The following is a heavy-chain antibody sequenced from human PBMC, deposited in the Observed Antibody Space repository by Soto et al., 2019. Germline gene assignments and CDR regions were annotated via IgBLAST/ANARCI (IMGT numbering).Heavy chain of an antibody. CDR2: INAGNGNT. CDR1: GYTFTSYA. V-gene: IGHV1-3*01. J-gene: IGHJ4*02. CDR3: ARDMAIFGVVIEFDY. D-gene: IGHD3-3*01. Sequence: ASVKVSCKASGYTFTSYAMHWVRQAPGQRLEWMGWINAGNGNTKYSQKFQGRVTITRDTSASTAYMELSSLRSEDTAVYYCARDMAIFGVVIEFDYWGQGTLVTVSS.